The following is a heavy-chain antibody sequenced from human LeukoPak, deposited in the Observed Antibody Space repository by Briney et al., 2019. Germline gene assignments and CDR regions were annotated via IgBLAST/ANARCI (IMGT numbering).Heavy chain of an antibody. J-gene: IGHJ5*02. CDR2: IYYSGST. CDR3: ARSWPKYCSSTSCYRWAQGWFDP. V-gene: IGHV4-31*03. CDR1: GGSISSGGYY. D-gene: IGHD2-2*01. Sequence: SETLSLTCTVSGGSISSGGYYWSWIRQHPGKGLEWIGYIYYSGSTYYNPSLKSRVTISVDTSKNQFSLKLSSVTAADTVVYYCARSWPKYCSSTSCYRWAQGWFDPWGQGTLVTVSS.